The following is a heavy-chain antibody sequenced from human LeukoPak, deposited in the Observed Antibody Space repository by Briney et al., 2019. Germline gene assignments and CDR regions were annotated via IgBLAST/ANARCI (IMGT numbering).Heavy chain of an antibody. D-gene: IGHD2-2*01. Sequence: SETLSLTCTVSGGSISSSSYYWGWIRQPPGKGLEWIGSIYYSGSTYYNPSLKSRVTISVDTSKNQFSLKLRSVTAADTAVYYCARALGPYCSSTSCRIYYYYYMDVWGKGTTVTVSS. CDR3: ARALGPYCSSTSCRIYYYYYMDV. V-gene: IGHV4-39*07. CDR2: IYYSGST. CDR1: GGSISSSSYY. J-gene: IGHJ6*03.